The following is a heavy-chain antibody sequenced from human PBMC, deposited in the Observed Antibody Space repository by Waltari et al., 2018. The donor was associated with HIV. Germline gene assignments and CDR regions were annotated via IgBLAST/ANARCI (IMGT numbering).Heavy chain of an antibody. CDR3: ARVDYCSSTSCYTPGANWFDP. D-gene: IGHD2-2*02. Sequence: QVQLVQSGAEVKKPGASAKAPCKASGYTFTSYGTSWVRHAPGQGLEWMGWISAYNGNTNYAQKLQGRVTMTTDTSTSTAYMELRSLRSDDTAVYYCARVDYCSSTSCYTPGANWFDPWGQGTLVTVSS. J-gene: IGHJ5*02. V-gene: IGHV1-18*01. CDR1: GYTFTSYG. CDR2: ISAYNGNT.